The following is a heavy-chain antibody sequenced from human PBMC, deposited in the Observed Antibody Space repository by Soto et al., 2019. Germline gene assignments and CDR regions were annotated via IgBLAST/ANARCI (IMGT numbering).Heavy chain of an antibody. Sequence: QVQLQESGPGLVKPLQTLSLTCTVSGGSIRSGDYYWSWIRQHPGKGLEWIGYLYYSGSTYYNPSLKSRVTISVDSSKNQFFLELNSVTAADTAVYYCARGFQVTTLDYWGQGTLVTVSA. CDR3: ARGFQVTTLDY. CDR2: LYYSGST. D-gene: IGHD4-17*01. CDR1: GGSIRSGDYY. V-gene: IGHV4-31*03. J-gene: IGHJ4*02.